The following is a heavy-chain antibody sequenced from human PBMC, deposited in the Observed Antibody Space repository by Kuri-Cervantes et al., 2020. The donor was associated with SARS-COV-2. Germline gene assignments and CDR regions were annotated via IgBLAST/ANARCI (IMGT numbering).Heavy chain of an antibody. V-gene: IGHV3-21*01. CDR2: VTETGTIT. CDR1: GFSFSTYA. J-gene: IGHJ4*02. CDR3: ARVGPYSSGWYVDY. D-gene: IGHD6-19*01. Sequence: GESLKISCAASGFSFSTYAMSWVRQAPGKGLQWVATVTETGTITHYADSVKGRFTISRDNAKNSLYLQMNSLRAEDTAVYYCARVGPYSSGWYVDYWGQGTLVTVSS.